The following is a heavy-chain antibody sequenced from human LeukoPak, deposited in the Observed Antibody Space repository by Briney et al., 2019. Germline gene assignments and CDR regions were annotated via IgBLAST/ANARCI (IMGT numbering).Heavy chain of an antibody. J-gene: IGHJ6*03. D-gene: IGHD6-25*01. CDR1: GGSFSGYY. CDR2: INHSGST. V-gene: IGHV4-34*01. Sequence: SETLSLTCAVYGGSFSGYYWSWIRQPPGKGLEWIGEINHSGSTNYNPSLKSRVTISVDTSKNQFSLKLSSVTAADPAVYYCAGALPRRYYYYMDVWGKGTTVTVSS. CDR3: AGALPRRYYYYMDV.